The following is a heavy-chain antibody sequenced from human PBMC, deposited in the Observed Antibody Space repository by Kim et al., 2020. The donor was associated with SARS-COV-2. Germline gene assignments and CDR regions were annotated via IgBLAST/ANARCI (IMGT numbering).Heavy chain of an antibody. D-gene: IGHD2-2*01. CDR2: INHSGST. J-gene: IGHJ3*02. Sequence: SETLSLTCAVYGGSFSGYYWSLIRQPPGKGPEWIGEINHSGSTNYNPSLKSRVTISVDTSKNQFSLRLSSVTAADTAVYYCAGGGYCSSTSCHSRVAFD. V-gene: IGHV4-34*01. CDR3: AGGGYCSSTSCHSRVAFD. CDR1: GGSFSGYY.